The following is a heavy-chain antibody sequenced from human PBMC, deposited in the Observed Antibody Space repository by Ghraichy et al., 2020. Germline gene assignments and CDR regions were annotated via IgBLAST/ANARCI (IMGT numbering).Heavy chain of an antibody. D-gene: IGHD3-3*01. CDR1: GGSFSGYY. CDR3: ARADTYDFWSGYTYYYYGMDV. V-gene: IGHV4-34*01. J-gene: IGHJ6*02. Sequence: SETLSLTCAVYGGSFSGYYWSWIRQPPGKGLEWMGEINHSGSTNYNPSLKSRVTISVDTSKNQFSLKLSPVTAADTAVYYCARADTYDFWSGYTYYYYGMDVWGQGTTVTVSS. CDR2: INHSGST.